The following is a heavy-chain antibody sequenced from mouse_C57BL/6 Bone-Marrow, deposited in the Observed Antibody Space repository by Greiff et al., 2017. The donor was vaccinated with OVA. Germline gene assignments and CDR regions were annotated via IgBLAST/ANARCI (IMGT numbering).Heavy chain of an antibody. Sequence: VQLQQPGAELVKPGASVKLSCKASGYTFTSYWMHWVKQRPGQGLEWIGMIHPNSGSTNYNEKFKSKATLTVDKSSSTAYMQLSSLTSEDSAVYYCARPPYYYGSRYYFAYWGQGTTLTVSS. CDR1: GYTFTSYW. D-gene: IGHD1-1*01. V-gene: IGHV1-64*01. CDR2: IHPNSGST. J-gene: IGHJ2*01. CDR3: ARPPYYYGSRYYFAY.